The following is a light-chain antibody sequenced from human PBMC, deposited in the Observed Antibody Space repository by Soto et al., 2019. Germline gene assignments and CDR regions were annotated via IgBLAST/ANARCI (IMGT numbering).Light chain of an antibody. CDR1: SSNIGAGYD. Sequence: QSVLTQSPSVSGAPGQRVTISCTGSSSNIGAGYDVHWYQQLPGTAPKLLIYGNSNRPSGVPDRFSGSKSGTSASLAITGLQAEDEADYYCQSYDSSLKFGGGTKLTVL. V-gene: IGLV1-40*01. CDR3: QSYDSSLK. CDR2: GNS. J-gene: IGLJ3*02.